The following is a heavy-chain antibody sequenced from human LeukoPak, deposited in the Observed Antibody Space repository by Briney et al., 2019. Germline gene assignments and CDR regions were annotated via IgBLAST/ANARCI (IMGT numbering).Heavy chain of an antibody. CDR1: GRFISISSYY. D-gene: IGHD2-2*01. CDR3: ARGSAPYCSSTSCPMYYFDY. Sequence: SETLSLTCTVSGRFISISSYYWAWIRQPPGKGLEGFGSIYYSGSTYYNTSLKSRVTISVDTSKNQFSLKLSSVTAADTGVYYCARGSAPYCSSTSCPMYYFDYWGQGTLVTVSS. V-gene: IGHV4-39*07. CDR2: IYYSGST. J-gene: IGHJ4*02.